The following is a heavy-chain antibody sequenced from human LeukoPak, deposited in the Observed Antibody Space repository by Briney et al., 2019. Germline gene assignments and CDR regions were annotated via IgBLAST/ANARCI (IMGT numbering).Heavy chain of an antibody. CDR3: AKDAPYCSGGSCYSVFDY. J-gene: IGHJ4*02. CDR2: IKQDGSER. V-gene: IGHV3-7*01. CDR1: GFTFSDYW. D-gene: IGHD2-15*01. Sequence: PGGSLRLSCAASGFTFSDYWMTWVRQAPGKGLEWVANIKQDGSERYYVDSVKGRFTISRDNSKNTLYLQMNSLRAEDTAVYYCAKDAPYCSGGSCYSVFDYWGQGTLVTVSS.